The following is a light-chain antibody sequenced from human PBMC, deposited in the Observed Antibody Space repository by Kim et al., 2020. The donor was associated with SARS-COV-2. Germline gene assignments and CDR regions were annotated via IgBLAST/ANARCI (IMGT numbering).Light chain of an antibody. Sequence: DIVMTQSPDSLAVSLGERATINCKSSQSVLYSSNNKNYLAWYQQKPGQPPKLLIYWASTRESGVPDRFSGSGSGTDFTLTISSLQAEDVAVYYCSAEYTFGQGTKLEI. V-gene: IGKV4-1*01. CDR2: WAS. CDR1: QSVLYSSNNKNY. J-gene: IGKJ2*01. CDR3: SAEYT.